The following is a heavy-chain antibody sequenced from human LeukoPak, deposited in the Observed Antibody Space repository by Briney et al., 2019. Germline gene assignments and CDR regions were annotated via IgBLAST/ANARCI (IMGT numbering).Heavy chain of an antibody. D-gene: IGHD3-10*01. CDR1: GFTFSSYS. CDR3: ARGGSLGMVRGNWFDP. V-gene: IGHV3-21*01. Sequence: GGSLRLSCAASGFTFSSYSMNWVRHAPGKGLEWVSSISSSSSYIYYADSVKGRFTISRDNAKNSLYLQMNSLRAEDTAVYYCARGGSLGMVRGNWFDPWGQGTLVTVSS. CDR2: ISSSSSYI. J-gene: IGHJ5*02.